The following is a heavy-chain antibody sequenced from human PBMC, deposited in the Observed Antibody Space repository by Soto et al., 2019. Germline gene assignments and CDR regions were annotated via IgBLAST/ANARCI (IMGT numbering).Heavy chain of an antibody. CDR2: ISSNGGSA. CDR3: ARGYCSAVGCYVHYYYGFDV. CDR1: GFTFRNYA. D-gene: IGHD2-15*01. V-gene: IGHV3-23*01. J-gene: IGHJ6*02. Sequence: PGGSLRLSCAAAGFTFRNYAMNWVRQAPWKGLELVSSISSNGGSAYYADSVKGRFTISRDNSKNTLYLQMNSLRADDTAVYYCARGYCSAVGCYVHYYYGFDVWCQGNTVTVFS.